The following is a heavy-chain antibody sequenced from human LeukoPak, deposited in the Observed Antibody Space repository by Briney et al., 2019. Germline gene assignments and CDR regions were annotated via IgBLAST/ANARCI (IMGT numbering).Heavy chain of an antibody. CDR2: ISSSGSTI. J-gene: IGHJ4*02. Sequence: KSGGSLRLSCAASGFTFSDYYMSWIRQAPGKGLEWVSYISSSGSTIYYADSVKGRFTISRDNAKNSLYLQMNSLRAEDTAVYYCARVITMIVVAPYYFDYWGQGTLVTVSS. CDR1: GFTFSDYY. V-gene: IGHV3-11*01. CDR3: ARVITMIVVAPYYFDY. D-gene: IGHD3-22*01.